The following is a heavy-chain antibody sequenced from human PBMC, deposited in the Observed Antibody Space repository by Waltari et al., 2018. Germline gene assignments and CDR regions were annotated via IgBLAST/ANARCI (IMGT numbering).Heavy chain of an antibody. V-gene: IGHV3-9*01. J-gene: IGHJ3*02. CDR2: ISWNSGSI. CDR1: GFTFDDYA. CDR3: AKDRKQAFDI. Sequence: EVQLVESGGGLVQHGRSLRLSCAASGFTFDDYAMHWVRQAPGKGREWVSGISWNSGSIGYADSWKGRFTSSRDNAKNSLYLQMNSLRAEDTALYYCAKDRKQAFDIWGQGTMVTVSS.